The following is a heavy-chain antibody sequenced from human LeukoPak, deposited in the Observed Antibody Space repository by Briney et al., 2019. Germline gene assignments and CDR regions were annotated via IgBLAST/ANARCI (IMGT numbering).Heavy chain of an antibody. CDR2: ISGSGGST. J-gene: IGHJ6*02. CDR1: GFTFSSYA. CDR3: AKVNGDYDYYYYGMDV. D-gene: IGHD4-17*01. Sequence: GGSLRLSCAASGFTFSSYAMGWVRQAPGKGLEWVSAISGSGGSTYYADSVKGRFTISRDNSKNTLYLQMNSLRAEDTAVYYCAKVNGDYDYYYYGMDVWGQGTTVTVSS. V-gene: IGHV3-23*01.